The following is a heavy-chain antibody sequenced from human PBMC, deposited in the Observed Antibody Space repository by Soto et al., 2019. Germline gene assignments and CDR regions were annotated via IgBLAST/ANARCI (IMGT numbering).Heavy chain of an antibody. D-gene: IGHD2-15*01. Sequence: GGSLRLSCAASGFTFSSYSMNWVRQAPGKGLEWVSYISSSSSTIYYADSVKGRFTISGENAKNSLYLQMNSLGDEDTAVYYCARDHVCGGSCYFVDYWGQGTLVTVSS. V-gene: IGHV3-48*02. CDR2: ISSSSSTI. CDR1: GFTFSSYS. J-gene: IGHJ4*02. CDR3: ARDHVCGGSCYFVDY.